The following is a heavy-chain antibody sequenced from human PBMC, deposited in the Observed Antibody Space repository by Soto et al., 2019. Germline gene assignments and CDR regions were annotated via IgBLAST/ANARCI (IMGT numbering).Heavy chain of an antibody. Sequence: SETLSLTCTVSGGSISSYYWSWIRQPPGKGLEWIGYIYYSGSTNYNPSLKSRVTISVDTSKNQFSLKLSSVTAADTAVYYCARGYDYYYYYMDVWGKGTTVTVSS. CDR1: GGSISSYY. J-gene: IGHJ6*03. V-gene: IGHV4-59*01. CDR2: IYYSGST. CDR3: ARGYDYYYYYMDV. D-gene: IGHD5-18*01.